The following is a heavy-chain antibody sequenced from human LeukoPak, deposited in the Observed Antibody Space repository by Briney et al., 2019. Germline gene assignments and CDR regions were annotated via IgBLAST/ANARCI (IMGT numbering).Heavy chain of an antibody. CDR1: GGFISSSSYY. Sequence: KSSETLSLTCTVSGGFISSSSYYWGWIRKPRGKGLEWIGSVYYTGASYYNPSLKSRVTISIDTSKKHFSLKLTSVTAADTAVYYCPRGAPPQNWGQGTLVTVSS. J-gene: IGHJ4*02. V-gene: IGHV4-39*07. CDR2: VYYTGAS. CDR3: PRGAPPQN.